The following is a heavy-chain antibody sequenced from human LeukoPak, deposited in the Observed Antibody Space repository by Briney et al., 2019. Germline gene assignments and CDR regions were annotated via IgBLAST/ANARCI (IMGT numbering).Heavy chain of an antibody. J-gene: IGHJ3*02. Sequence: PSETLSLTCTVSGGSISSGDYYWSWIRQPPGKGLEWIGYIYYSGSTYYNPSLKSRVTISVDTSKNQFSLKLSPVTAADTAVYYCARVEGIVVVVAATPIHHAFDIWGQGTMVTVSS. CDR2: IYYSGST. CDR3: ARVEGIVVVVAATPIHHAFDI. D-gene: IGHD2-15*01. CDR1: GGSISSGDYY. V-gene: IGHV4-30-4*01.